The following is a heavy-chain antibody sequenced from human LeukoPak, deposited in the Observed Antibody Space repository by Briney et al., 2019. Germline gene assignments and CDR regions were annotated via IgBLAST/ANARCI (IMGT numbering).Heavy chain of an antibody. J-gene: IGHJ2*01. V-gene: IGHV4-39*01. CDR2: IYYSGST. Sequence: SETLSLTCTVSGGSISSSNYYWGWIRQPPGKGLEWIASIYYSGSTYYNASLKSRVTISVDTSKNQFSLKLTSVTAADTAVYYCSRSFGGNHPGWYFDGWGGGSLVTV. D-gene: IGHD4-23*01. CDR3: SRSFGGNHPGWYFDG. CDR1: GGSISSSNYY.